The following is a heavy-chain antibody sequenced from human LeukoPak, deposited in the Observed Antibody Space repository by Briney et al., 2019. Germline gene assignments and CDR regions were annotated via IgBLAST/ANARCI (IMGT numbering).Heavy chain of an antibody. CDR3: AREGRFLEWIYYMDV. V-gene: IGHV1-2*02. CDR1: GYTFTGYY. Sequence: GTSVKVSCKASGYTFTGYYMHWVRQAPGQGLEWMGWINPNSGGTNYAQKFQGRVTMTRDTSISTAYMELSRLRSDDTAVYYCAREGRFLEWIYYMDVWDKGTTVTVSS. J-gene: IGHJ6*03. CDR2: INPNSGGT. D-gene: IGHD3-3*01.